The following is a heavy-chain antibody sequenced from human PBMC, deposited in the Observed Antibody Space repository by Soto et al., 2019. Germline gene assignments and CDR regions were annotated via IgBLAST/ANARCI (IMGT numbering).Heavy chain of an antibody. V-gene: IGHV4-4*02. J-gene: IGHJ4*02. CDR3: ARGIAVAGSFDY. Sequence: SETLSLTCAVSGASISSSNWWSWVRQPPGKGLEWIGEIFHSGSTNYNPSLKSRVTISVDTSKNQFSLKLSSVTAADTAVYYCARGIAVAGSFDYWGQGTLVTVSS. CDR2: IFHSGST. D-gene: IGHD6-19*01. CDR1: GASISSSNW.